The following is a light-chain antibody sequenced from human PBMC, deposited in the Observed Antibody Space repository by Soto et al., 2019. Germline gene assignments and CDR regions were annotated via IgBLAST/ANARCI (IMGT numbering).Light chain of an antibody. CDR2: GAS. J-gene: IGKJ1*01. CDR3: QQYDNWPRT. CDR1: QSVGNN. Sequence: EIVMTQSPATLSVSPGERATLSCRASQSVGNNFAWSQQKPGQAPRLLIYGASTRATGIPARFSGSGSGTEFTLTISSLQSEDFAVYYCQQYDNWPRTFGQGTKVEIK. V-gene: IGKV3-15*01.